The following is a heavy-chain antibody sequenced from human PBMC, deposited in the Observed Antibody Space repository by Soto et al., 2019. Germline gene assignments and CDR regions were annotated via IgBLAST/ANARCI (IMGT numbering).Heavy chain of an antibody. CDR3: ARTTAVPNTLRSRYFFDY. V-gene: IGHV4-61*01. CDR2: VYYSGTT. Sequence: SETLSLTCSVSGGSVSNKTYYWSWIRQPPGKRLEWIGYVYYSGTTNYNPSLKSRVTISVDLSKNQFSLRLSSVTTADTALYYCARTTAVPNTLRSRYFFDYWGQGTLVTVSS. D-gene: IGHD4-17*01. J-gene: IGHJ4*02. CDR1: GGSVSNKTYY.